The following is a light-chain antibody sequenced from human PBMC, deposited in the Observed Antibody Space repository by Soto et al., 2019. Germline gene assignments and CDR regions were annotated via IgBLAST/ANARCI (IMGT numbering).Light chain of an antibody. CDR3: QQLESYPST. J-gene: IGKJ4*01. Sequence: IEMTQSPSSLSAYVGYRVIISCRASQGIRNDLGWYQQKPGKAPKLLIYAASTLQSGVPSRFSGSGSGTDFTLTISSLQPEDFATYYCQQLESYPSTFGGGTKVDIK. CDR1: QGIRND. CDR2: AAS. V-gene: IGKV1-17*01.